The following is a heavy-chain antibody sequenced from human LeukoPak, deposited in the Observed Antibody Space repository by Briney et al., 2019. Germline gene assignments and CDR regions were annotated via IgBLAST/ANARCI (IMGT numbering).Heavy chain of an antibody. V-gene: IGHV3-21*01. J-gene: IGHJ4*02. Sequence: PGGSLRLSCAASGFTFSTYSMNWVRQAPGKGLVWVSCISSSHNYIYYADSVKGRFTISRDNAKNSLYLEMNSLRAEDTAVYYCQRSGWYNYFDYWGQGTLVTVSS. D-gene: IGHD6-19*01. CDR1: GFTFSTYS. CDR2: ISSSHNYI. CDR3: QRSGWYNYFDY.